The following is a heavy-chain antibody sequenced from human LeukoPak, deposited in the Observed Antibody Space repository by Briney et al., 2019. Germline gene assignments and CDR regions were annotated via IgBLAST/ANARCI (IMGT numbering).Heavy chain of an antibody. V-gene: IGHV4-30-2*01. Sequence: SQTLSLTCAVSGGSISSGGYSWSWIRQPPGKGLEWIGYIYHSGSTYYNPSLKSRVTISVDRSKNQFSLKLSSVTAADTAVYYCARGGNWYDSWGQGTLVTVSS. D-gene: IGHD2-15*01. CDR2: IYHSGST. CDR3: ARGGNWYDS. J-gene: IGHJ5*01. CDR1: GGSISSGGYS.